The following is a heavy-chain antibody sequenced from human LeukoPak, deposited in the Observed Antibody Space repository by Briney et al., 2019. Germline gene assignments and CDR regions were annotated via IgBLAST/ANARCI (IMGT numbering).Heavy chain of an antibody. V-gene: IGHV6-1*01. J-gene: IGHJ4*02. CDR1: GDSVSSNSAV. D-gene: IGHD2-21*01. Sequence: SQTLSLTCAISGDSVSSNSAVWNWIRRSPSRGLEWLGRIYYRSKWFIEYPVSVRSRITINPDTSKNQVSLLLSSVTPEDTAVYYCARETSLIGGGINPIDYWGQGTPVTVSS. CDR2: IYYRSKWFI. CDR3: ARETSLIGGGINPIDY.